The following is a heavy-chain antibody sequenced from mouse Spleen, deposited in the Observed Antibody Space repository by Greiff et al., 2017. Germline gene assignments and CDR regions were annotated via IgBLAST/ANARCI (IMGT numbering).Heavy chain of an antibody. CDR3: TRDGAYYSNYEGDFDY. Sequence: EVQRVESGEGLVKPGGSLKLSCAASGFTFSSYAMSWVRQTPEKRLEWVAYISSGGDYIYYADTVKGRFTISRDNARNTLYLQMSSLKSEDTAMYYCTRDGAYYSNYEGDFDYWGQGTTLTVSS. CDR1: GFTFSSYA. CDR2: ISSGGDYI. D-gene: IGHD2-5*01. V-gene: IGHV5-9-1*02. J-gene: IGHJ2*01.